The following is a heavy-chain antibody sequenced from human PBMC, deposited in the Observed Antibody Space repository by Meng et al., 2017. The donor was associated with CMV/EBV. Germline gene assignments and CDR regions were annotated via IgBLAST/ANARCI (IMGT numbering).Heavy chain of an antibody. V-gene: IGHV3-64*02. CDR1: GFTFTYYV. Sequence: GGSLRLSCAASGFTFTYYVMHWVRQSPGKGLEHVAAVHTNGGSTYYADSVKGRFTISRDNSKNTVYHQMGSLRAEDTAVYYCARDGRYSGYDTAYFDYWGQGTLVTVSS. CDR2: VHTNGGST. D-gene: IGHD5-12*01. CDR3: ARDGRYSGYDTAYFDY. J-gene: IGHJ4*02.